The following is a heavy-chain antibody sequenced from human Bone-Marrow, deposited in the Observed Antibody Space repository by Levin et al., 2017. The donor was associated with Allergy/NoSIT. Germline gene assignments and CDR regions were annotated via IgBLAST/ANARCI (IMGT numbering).Heavy chain of an antibody. J-gene: IGHJ4*02. V-gene: IGHV5-51*01. CDR1: GYSFPNYW. Sequence: PGESLISCKGSGYSFPNYWIAWVRQVPGKGPEWMGIIWPSDSETSYSPSIQGQVTISADKSIRTVYLQWSSLKASDTAVYYCARRAGGYHDTSGYYAHFDNWGQGTLVTVSS. CDR2: IWPSDSET. CDR3: ARRAGGYHDTSGYYAHFDN. D-gene: IGHD2/OR15-2a*01.